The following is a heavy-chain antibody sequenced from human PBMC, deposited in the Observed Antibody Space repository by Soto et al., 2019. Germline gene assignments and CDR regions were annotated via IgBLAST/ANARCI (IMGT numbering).Heavy chain of an antibody. CDR2: ISGSGGST. V-gene: IGHV3-23*01. D-gene: IGHD3-3*01. J-gene: IGHJ4*02. Sequence: GGSLRLSCAASGFTFSSYAMSWVRQAPGKGLEWVSAISGSGGSTYYADSVKGRFTISRDNSKNTLYLQMNSLRAEDTAVYYCAKASRPGITIFGVVIDEADYWGQGTLVTVSS. CDR1: GFTFSSYA. CDR3: AKASRPGITIFGVVIDEADY.